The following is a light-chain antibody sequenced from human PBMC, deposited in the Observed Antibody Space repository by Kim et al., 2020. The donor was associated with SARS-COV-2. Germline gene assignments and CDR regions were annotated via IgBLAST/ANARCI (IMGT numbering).Light chain of an antibody. CDR1: QDINSW. CDR3: QQTNSFPYT. CDR2: TAS. V-gene: IGKV1D-12*01. Sequence: STSVGDRVTITCRASQDINSWLVWYQQKPGKAPKLLIKTASSLQSGVPSRFSGSGSGTDFTLTISSLQPEDFATYYCQQTNSFPYTFGQGTKLEI. J-gene: IGKJ2*01.